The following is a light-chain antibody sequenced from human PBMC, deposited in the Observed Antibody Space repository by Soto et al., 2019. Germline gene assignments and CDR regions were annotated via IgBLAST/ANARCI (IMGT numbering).Light chain of an antibody. CDR1: SSDVGGYNY. CDR3: SSNTSSSTHV. V-gene: IGLV2-14*01. Sequence: QSVLTQPASVSGSPGQSITISCTGTSSDVGGYNYVSWYQQHPGKAPKLMIYDVSDRPSGVSNRFSGSKSGNTASLTISGLQAEDEADYYCSSNTSSSTHVFATGTKLTVL. J-gene: IGLJ1*01. CDR2: DVS.